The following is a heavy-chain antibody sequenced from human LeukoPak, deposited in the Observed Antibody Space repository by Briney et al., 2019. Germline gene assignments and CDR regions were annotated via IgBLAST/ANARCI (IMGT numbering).Heavy chain of an antibody. D-gene: IGHD3-10*01. CDR3: ASGSGSYRTPYYYMDV. V-gene: IGHV3-53*01. Sequence: GGSLRLSCVVSGFTVSSNYMSWVRQAPGKGLEWVSVIYSGGSTYYADSVKGRFTISRDNSKNTLYLQMNSLRAEDTAVYYCASGSGSYRTPYYYMDVWGTGTTVTVSS. J-gene: IGHJ6*03. CDR1: GFTVSSNY. CDR2: IYSGGST.